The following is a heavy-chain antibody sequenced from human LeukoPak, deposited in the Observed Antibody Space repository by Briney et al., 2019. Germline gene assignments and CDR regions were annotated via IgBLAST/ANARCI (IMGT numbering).Heavy chain of an antibody. CDR3: AKVPIRFSHFDY. Sequence: GGSLRLSCAASGFTFSSYWMNWVRQAPGKGLVWVSRIASDGSSTTYADSVKGRFSISRDNAKNTLYLQMNSLRVEDTAVYYCAKVPIRFSHFDYWGQGTLVTVSS. CDR1: GFTFSSYW. V-gene: IGHV3-74*01. D-gene: IGHD3-9*01. CDR2: IASDGSST. J-gene: IGHJ4*02.